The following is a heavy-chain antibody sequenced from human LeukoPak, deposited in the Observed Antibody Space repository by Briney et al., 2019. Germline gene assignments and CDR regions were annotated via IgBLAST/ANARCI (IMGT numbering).Heavy chain of an antibody. CDR1: GFTFRTYA. J-gene: IGHJ4*02. CDR2: ISGSGGST. D-gene: IGHD5-12*01. CDR3: AREGGYGGVFDY. Sequence: GGSLRLSCAASGFTFRTYAMTWVRQAPGKGLEWVSAISGSGGSTYYADSVKGRFTISRDNSKNTLYLQMNSLSAEDTAVYYCAREGGYGGVFDYWGQGTLGHRLL. V-gene: IGHV3-23*01.